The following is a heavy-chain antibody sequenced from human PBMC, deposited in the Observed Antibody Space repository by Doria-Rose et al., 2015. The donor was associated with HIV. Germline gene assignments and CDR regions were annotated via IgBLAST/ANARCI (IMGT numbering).Heavy chain of an antibody. CDR1: GVSLSSPGMG. V-gene: IGHV2-26*01. CDR2: IFSDDER. Sequence: QVTLKESGPVPVKPTETLTLTCTVSGVSLSSPGMGVSWIRQPPGKALEWLAHIFSDDERSYKTSLKSRLTISRGTSKSQVVLTMTDMDPVDTATHYCARIKSSRWYHKYYFDFWGQGTLVIVSA. D-gene: IGHD6-13*01. CDR3: ARIKSSRWYHKYYFDF. J-gene: IGHJ4*02.